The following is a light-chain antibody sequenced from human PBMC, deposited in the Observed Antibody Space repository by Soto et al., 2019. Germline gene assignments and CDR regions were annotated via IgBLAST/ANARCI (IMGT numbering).Light chain of an antibody. CDR1: QSISIN. Sequence: ERVLTQSPGTLSLSPVDRFPLSCIASQSISINLAWYKHKHGQAPRLLIHAGYTRATGIKDRISGSGSGKEFTITIRSMQSEDFEVYYCKQFRNWQWTFGKGNTVDIK. V-gene: IGKV3D-15*01. J-gene: IGKJ1*01. CDR3: KQFRNWQWT. CDR2: AGY.